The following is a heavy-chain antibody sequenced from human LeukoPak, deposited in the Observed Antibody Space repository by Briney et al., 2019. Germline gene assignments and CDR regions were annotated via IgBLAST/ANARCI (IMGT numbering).Heavy chain of an antibody. J-gene: IGHJ5*02. Sequence: SQALSLTCAISGDSVSSNSVTWNWIRQSPSRGLEWLGRTYYRSTWYNGYAVSVRGRITVNPDTSKNQFSLHLNSVTPEDTAVYYCARRLTQYDCFDPWGQGILVTVSS. CDR2: TYYRSTWYN. CDR3: ARRLTQYDCFDP. V-gene: IGHV6-1*01. CDR1: GDSVSSNSVT. D-gene: IGHD2-2*01.